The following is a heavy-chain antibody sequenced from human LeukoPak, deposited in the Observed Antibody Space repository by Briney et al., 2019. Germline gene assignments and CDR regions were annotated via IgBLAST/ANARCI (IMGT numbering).Heavy chain of an antibody. V-gene: IGHV3-7*03. CDR3: ARDYELLWFGELRD. J-gene: IGHJ4*02. D-gene: IGHD3-10*01. CDR2: IKQDGSEK. CDR1: GFTFSSYW. Sequence: GGSLRLSCAASGFTFSSYWMSWVRQAPGKGLEWVANIKQDGSEKYYVDSVKGRFTISRDNAKNSLYLQMNSLRAEDTAVYYCARDYELLWFGELRDWGQGTLVTVPS.